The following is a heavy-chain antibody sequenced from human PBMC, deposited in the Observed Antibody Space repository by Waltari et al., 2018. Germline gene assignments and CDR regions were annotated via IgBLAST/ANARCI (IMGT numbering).Heavy chain of an antibody. CDR3: ARSGYYDILTGYYGVDY. Sequence: QVQLQQWGAGLLKPSETLSLTCAVYGGSFSGYYWSWLRQPPGKGLEWIGEINHSGSTNYNPSLKSRVTISVDTSKNQFSLKLSSVTAADTAVYYCARSGYYDILTGYYGVDYWGQGTLVTVSS. CDR1: GGSFSGYY. CDR2: INHSGST. D-gene: IGHD3-9*01. V-gene: IGHV4-34*01. J-gene: IGHJ4*02.